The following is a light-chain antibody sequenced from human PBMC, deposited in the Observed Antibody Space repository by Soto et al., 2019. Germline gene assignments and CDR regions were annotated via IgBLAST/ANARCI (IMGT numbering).Light chain of an antibody. J-gene: IGKJ1*01. CDR3: QQYNSYSQT. Sequence: DIQMTQSPSTLSASVGDRVTITCRASQSISSWLAWYQQRPGKAAKLLIYKASSLESGVPSRFSGSGSGTDFTLTISSLQPEDFAPYYCQQYNSYSQTFGRGTKVEIK. V-gene: IGKV1-5*03. CDR2: KAS. CDR1: QSISSW.